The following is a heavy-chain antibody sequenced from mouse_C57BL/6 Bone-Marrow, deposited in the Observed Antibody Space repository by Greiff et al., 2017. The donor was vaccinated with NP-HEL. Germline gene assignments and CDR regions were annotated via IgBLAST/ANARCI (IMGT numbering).Heavy chain of an antibody. J-gene: IGHJ3*01. CDR1: GYTFTDYE. D-gene: IGHD2-5*01. CDR2: IDPDTGGT. Sequence: VQLQESGAELVRPGASVTLSCKASGYTFTDYEMHWVKQTPVHGLEWIGAIDPDTGGTAYNQKFKGKAILTADKSSSTAYMELRSLTSEDSAVYYCTRDYSKQFAYWGQGTLVTVSA. CDR3: TRDYSKQFAY. V-gene: IGHV1-15*01.